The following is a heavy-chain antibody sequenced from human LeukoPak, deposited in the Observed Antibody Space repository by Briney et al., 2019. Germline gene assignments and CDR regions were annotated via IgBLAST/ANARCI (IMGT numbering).Heavy chain of an antibody. D-gene: IGHD4-17*01. CDR3: ARGLPKHDFGDYGGTWFDP. J-gene: IGHJ5*02. CDR1: GYSISSGYY. CDR2: SYHSGST. V-gene: IGHV4-38-2*02. Sequence: SETLSLTCTVSGYSISSGYYWAWSRQSPGKGLEWIGTSYHSGSTYYNPSLKSRVTISVDTSKNQFSLKLSSVTAADTAMYYCARGLPKHDFGDYGGTWFDPWGQGTLVTVSS.